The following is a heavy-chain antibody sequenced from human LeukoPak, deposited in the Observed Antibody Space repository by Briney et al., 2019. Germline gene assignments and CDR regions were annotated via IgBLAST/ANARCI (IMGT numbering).Heavy chain of an antibody. V-gene: IGHV1-2*06. CDR2: INPNSGGT. Sequence: ASVKASCKASGYTFTGYYMHWVRQAPGQGLEWMGRINPNSGGTNYAQKFQGRVTMTRDTSISTAYMELSRLRSDDTAVYYCASGKPYVWGSYRYNRLDYWGQGTLVTVSS. J-gene: IGHJ4*02. D-gene: IGHD3-16*02. CDR3: ASGKPYVWGSYRYNRLDY. CDR1: GYTFTGYY.